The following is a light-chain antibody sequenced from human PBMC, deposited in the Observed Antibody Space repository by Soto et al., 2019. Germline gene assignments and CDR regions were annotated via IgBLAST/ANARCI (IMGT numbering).Light chain of an antibody. Sequence: EIVLTQSPVTLSLSLGERVTLSCRASQSIGSYLGWLQQKPGQAPRLLIYDASKRATGIPGRFSGSGSGTDFTLTISSLEPEDLAVYYCPQRRNSITFGQGTRLEIK. CDR1: QSIGSY. V-gene: IGKV3-11*01. CDR2: DAS. CDR3: PQRRNSIT. J-gene: IGKJ5*01.